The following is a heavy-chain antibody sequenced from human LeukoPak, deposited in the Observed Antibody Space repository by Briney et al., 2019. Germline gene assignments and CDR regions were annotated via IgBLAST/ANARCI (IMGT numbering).Heavy chain of an antibody. D-gene: IGHD1-14*01. Sequence: SETLSLTCTVSGGSISSSSYYWGWIRQPPGKGLEWIGSIYYSGSTYYNPSLKSRVTISVDTSKNQFSLKLSSVIAADTAVYYCARVAGDNRQGADHWGQGTLVTVSS. CDR2: IYYSGST. CDR3: ARVAGDNRQGADH. CDR1: GGSISSSSYY. V-gene: IGHV4-39*07. J-gene: IGHJ4*02.